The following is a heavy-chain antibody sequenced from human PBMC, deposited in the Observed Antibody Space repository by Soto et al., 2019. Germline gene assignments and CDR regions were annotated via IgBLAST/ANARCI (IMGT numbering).Heavy chain of an antibody. J-gene: IGHJ6*02. CDR2: ISYDGSNK. CDR1: GFTFSSYG. Sequence: QVQVVESGGGVVQPGRSLRLSCAASGFTFSSYGMHWVRQAPGKGLEWVAVISYDGSNKYYADSVKGRFTISRDNSKNTLYLQMNSLRAEDTAVYYCATLLRNYYGMDVWGQGTTVTVSS. V-gene: IGHV3-30*03. CDR3: ATLLRNYYGMDV. D-gene: IGHD5-12*01.